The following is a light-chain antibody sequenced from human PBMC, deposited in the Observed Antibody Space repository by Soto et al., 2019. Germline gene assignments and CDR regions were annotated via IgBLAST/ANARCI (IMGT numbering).Light chain of an antibody. Sequence: VLTQSPDTLAVSLGGRATIHCRSNQSVLFVSNNKNFLAWYQQKPGQPPKLFLNWASTRESGVPDRFIGGGSGTEFTLTISSLHAEDVAVYYCQQFFHAPTFGQGTKVDNK. CDR2: WAS. CDR1: QSVLFVSNNKNF. V-gene: IGKV4-1*01. CDR3: QQFFHAPT. J-gene: IGKJ1*01.